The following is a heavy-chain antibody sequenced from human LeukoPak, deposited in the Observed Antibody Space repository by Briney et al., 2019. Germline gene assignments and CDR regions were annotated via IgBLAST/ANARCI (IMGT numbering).Heavy chain of an antibody. CDR3: ARGPSSPFYVDV. CDR2: ITGSGGSK. CDR1: GFTLGSYT. V-gene: IGHV3-64*01. Sequence: GGSLRLSCAASGFTLGSYTMQWVRHAPGKGLEYVSAITGSGGSKYHATSVKGRFSVSRDNSKNTLYLQMGSLTADDMAVYYCARGPSSPFYVDVWGKGTTVTFSS. J-gene: IGHJ6*03.